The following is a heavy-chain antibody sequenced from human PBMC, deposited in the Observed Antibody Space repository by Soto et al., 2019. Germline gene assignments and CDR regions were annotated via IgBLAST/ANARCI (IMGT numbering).Heavy chain of an antibody. J-gene: IGHJ6*02. Sequence: ASVKGSCKASGYTFTSYGISWVRQAPGQGIERMGWISAYNGNANYAQKLQGRVTMTTDTSTSTAYMELRSLRSDDTAVYYCARDVPGFGYSGSSLDYYYYGLDVWGQGTTVTVSS. CDR3: ARDVPGFGYSGSSLDYYYYGLDV. CDR1: GYTFTSYG. CDR2: ISAYNGNA. D-gene: IGHD1-26*01. V-gene: IGHV1-18*01.